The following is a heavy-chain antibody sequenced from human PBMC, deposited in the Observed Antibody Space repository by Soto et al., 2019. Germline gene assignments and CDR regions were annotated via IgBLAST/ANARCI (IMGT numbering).Heavy chain of an antibody. CDR2: ISAYNGNT. D-gene: IGHD3-22*01. V-gene: IGHV1-18*01. Sequence: ASVKVSCKASGYTFTSYGIGWVRQAPGQGLEWMGWISAYNGNTNYAQKLQGRVTMTTDTSTSTAYMELRSLRSDDTAVYYCARGDYYDPYGPHDYWGQGTLVTVSS. J-gene: IGHJ4*02. CDR3: ARGDYYDPYGPHDY. CDR1: GYTFTSYG.